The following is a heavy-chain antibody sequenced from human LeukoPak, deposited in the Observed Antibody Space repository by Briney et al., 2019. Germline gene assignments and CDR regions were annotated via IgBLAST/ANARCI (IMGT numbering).Heavy chain of an antibody. J-gene: IGHJ4*02. CDR1: GFTFSSYA. CDR3: ARGISSSSDWHFDY. V-gene: IGHV3-30-3*01. D-gene: IGHD6-19*01. Sequence: GGSLRLSCAASGFTFSSYAMHWVRQAPGKGLEWVAVISYDGSNKYYADSVKGRFTISRDNSKNTLYLQMNSLRAEDTAVYYCARGISSSSDWHFDYWGQGTLVTVSS. CDR2: ISYDGSNK.